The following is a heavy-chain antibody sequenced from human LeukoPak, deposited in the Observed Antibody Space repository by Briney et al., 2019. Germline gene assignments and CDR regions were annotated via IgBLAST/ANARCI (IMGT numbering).Heavy chain of an antibody. CDR2: ISGDGGST. V-gene: IGHV3-43*02. CDR1: GFTFDDYA. J-gene: IGHJ4*02. D-gene: IGHD6-13*01. CDR3: VKDRGSSWSPTFDY. Sequence: PGGSLRLSCAASGFTFDDYAMHLVRQAPGRGLEWVSLISGDGGSTYYADSVKGRFTISRDNSKNSLYLQMNSLRTEDTALYYCVKDRGSSWSPTFDYWGQGTLVTVSS.